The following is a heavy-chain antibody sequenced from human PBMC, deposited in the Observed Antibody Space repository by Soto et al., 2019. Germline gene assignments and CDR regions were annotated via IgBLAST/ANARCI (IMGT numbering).Heavy chain of an antibody. CDR1: GFTFSSYG. Sequence: QVQLVESGGGVVQPGRSLRLSCAASGFTFSSYGMHWVRQAPGKGLEWVAVIWYDGSNKYYADSVKGRFTISRHNSKNTLYEQMISLRAEGPGGYYGAARGGAIGSRGPHFDSRGQGTLGTGSS. CDR2: IWYDGSNK. D-gene: IGHD3-10*01. CDR3: AARGGAIGSRGPHFDS. V-gene: IGHV3-33*01. J-gene: IGHJ4*02.